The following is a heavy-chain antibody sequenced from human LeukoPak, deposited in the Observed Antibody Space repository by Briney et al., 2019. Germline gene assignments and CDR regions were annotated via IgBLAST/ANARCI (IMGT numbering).Heavy chain of an antibody. J-gene: IGHJ4*02. CDR1: GFTFSSYA. D-gene: IGHD2-15*01. CDR3: AKQYCSGRSCYSLPDQFDS. CDR2: ISGSGGST. V-gene: IGHV3-23*01. Sequence: PGGSLRLSCAASGFTFSSYAMSWVRQAPGKGLEWVSAISGSGGSTYYADSVKGRFTISRDNSKNTLYLQMNSLRAEDTAVYYCAKQYCSGRSCYSLPDQFDSRGQGTLVTVSS.